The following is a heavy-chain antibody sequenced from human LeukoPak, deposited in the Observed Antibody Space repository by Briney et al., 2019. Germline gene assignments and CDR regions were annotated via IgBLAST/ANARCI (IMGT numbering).Heavy chain of an antibody. CDR1: GFTFSSYA. CDR3: AKDFSGGGDCSSTSCLGGFDY. Sequence: GGSLRLSCAASGFTFSSYAMSWVRQAPGKGLEWVSAISGSGGSTYYADSVKGRFTISRDNSKNTLYLQMNSLRAEDTAVYYCAKDFSGGGDCSSTSCLGGFDYWGQGTLVTVSS. J-gene: IGHJ4*02. CDR2: ISGSGGST. V-gene: IGHV3-23*01. D-gene: IGHD2-2*01.